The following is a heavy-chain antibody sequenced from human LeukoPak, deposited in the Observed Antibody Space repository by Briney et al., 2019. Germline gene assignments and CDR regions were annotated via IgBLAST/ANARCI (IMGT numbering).Heavy chain of an antibody. D-gene: IGHD4-17*01. CDR2: IYYSGST. V-gene: IGHV4-31*03. CDR1: GGSISSGGYY. CDR3: ARDSTVGPLRYPGGMDV. Sequence: PSETLSLTCTVSGGSISSGGYYWSWIRQHPGTGLEWIGYIYYSGSTYYNPSLKSRVTISVDTSKNQFSLKLSSVTAADTAVYYCARDSTVGPLRYPGGMDVWGQGTTVTVSS. J-gene: IGHJ6*02.